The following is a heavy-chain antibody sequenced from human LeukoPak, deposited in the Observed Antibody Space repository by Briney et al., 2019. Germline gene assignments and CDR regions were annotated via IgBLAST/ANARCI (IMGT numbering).Heavy chain of an antibody. CDR2: INHSGST. V-gene: IGHV4-34*01. D-gene: IGHD3-3*01. CDR3: ARVRFLRGLNTYYFDY. Sequence: SETLSLTCAVYGGSFSGYYWSWIRQPPGKGLEWIGEINHSGSTNYNPSLKSRVTISVDTSKNQFSLKLSSVTAADTAVYYCARVRFLRGLNTYYFDYWGQGTLVTVSS. CDR1: GGSFSGYY. J-gene: IGHJ4*02.